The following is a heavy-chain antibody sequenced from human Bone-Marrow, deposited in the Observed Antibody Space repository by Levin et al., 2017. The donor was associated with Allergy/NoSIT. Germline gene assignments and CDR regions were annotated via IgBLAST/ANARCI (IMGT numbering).Heavy chain of an antibody. CDR3: AREGLFMVRVFDY. J-gene: IGHJ4*02. Sequence: GESLKISCTISGFIFADYAMNWVRQAPGRGLEWVSSLDGSSGKTHYADVVKGRFTISRDNAENSLYLQMNSLRAEDTAIYYCAREGLFMVRVFDYWGRGTLVTVSS. D-gene: IGHD3-10*01. CDR1: GFIFADYA. V-gene: IGHV3-23*01. CDR2: LDGSSGKT.